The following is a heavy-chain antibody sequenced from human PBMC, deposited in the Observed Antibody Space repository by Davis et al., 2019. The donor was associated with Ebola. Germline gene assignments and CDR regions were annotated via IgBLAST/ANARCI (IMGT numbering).Heavy chain of an antibody. Sequence: ASVHVSCKASVFSFSDYGTTRVRQPPGQGLQFMGWISAYTGHTNYAQTFQARVAMTIDTSTNILYMELRSLRSDDAAMYYCVRRNSWYGDYWGRGTLVTVSS. CDR3: VRRNSWYGDY. V-gene: IGHV1-18*01. CDR2: ISAYTGHT. CDR1: VFSFSDYG. D-gene: IGHD6-13*01. J-gene: IGHJ4*02.